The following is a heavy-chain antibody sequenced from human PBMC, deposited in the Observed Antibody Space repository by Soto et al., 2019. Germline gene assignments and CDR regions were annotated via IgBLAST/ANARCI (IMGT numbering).Heavy chain of an antibody. V-gene: IGHV3-30*18. CDR1: GFTFSSYV. D-gene: IGHD2-21*02. CDR3: AKDGYPYCAGDCYSVYFDY. J-gene: IGHJ4*02. Sequence: GGSLRLSCAASGFTFSSYVMHWVRQAPGKGLEWVAVISYDGSNKYYADSVKGRFTISRDNSKNTLFLLINSLRTEDAAVYYCAKDGYPYCAGDCYSVYFDYWGQGTLVTVSS. CDR2: ISYDGSNK.